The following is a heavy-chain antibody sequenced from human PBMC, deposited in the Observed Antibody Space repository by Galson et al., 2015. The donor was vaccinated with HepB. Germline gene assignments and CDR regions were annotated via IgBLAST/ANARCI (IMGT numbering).Heavy chain of an antibody. CDR1: GFPFRTYA. D-gene: IGHD1-26*01. J-gene: IGHJ5*01. Sequence: SLRLSCAASGFPFRTYAMTWVRQAPGKGLEWVSGITGSGGMTFYADSVKGRFTISRDNSKNKLYLQMNSLSAEDTAVYYCVKFSGGGSYKSYWFDCWGQGTLATVSS. CDR3: VKFSGGGSYKSYWFDC. CDR2: ITGSGGMT. V-gene: IGHV3-23*01.